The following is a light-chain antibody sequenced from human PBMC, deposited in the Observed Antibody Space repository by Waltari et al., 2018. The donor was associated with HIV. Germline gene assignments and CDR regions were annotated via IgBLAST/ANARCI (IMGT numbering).Light chain of an antibody. CDR1: NIGSKS. Sequence: SYVLTQAPSVSVAPGQTASITCGGNNIGSKSVHWYQQKPGQAPVLVCYEESDRHSGIPERFSGSNSGNTATRTISRVEAGDEADYYCQVWNNSGDHSGGVFGGGTKLTVL. CDR2: EES. V-gene: IGLV3-21*02. CDR3: QVWNNSGDHSGGV. J-gene: IGLJ2*01.